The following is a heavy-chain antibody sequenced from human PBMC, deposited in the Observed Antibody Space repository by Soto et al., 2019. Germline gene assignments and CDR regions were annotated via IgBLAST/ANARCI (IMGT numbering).Heavy chain of an antibody. CDR2: IYYSGNT. J-gene: IGHJ5*02. V-gene: IGHV4-30-4*01. CDR1: GDSISSGDYY. D-gene: IGHD3-9*01. CDR3: ARGDIFDWFDP. Sequence: SETLSLTCTVSGDSISSGDYYWSWIRQPPGKGLEWIGCIYYSGNTYYNPSLKRRFSISVDTSKNQFSLQLSSVTVADTAVYYCARGDIFDWFDPWGQGTLVTVSS.